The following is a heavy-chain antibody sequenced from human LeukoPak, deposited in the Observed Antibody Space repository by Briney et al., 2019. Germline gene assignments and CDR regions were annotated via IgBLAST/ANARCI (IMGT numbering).Heavy chain of an antibody. CDR2: IYYSGST. CDR3: ARHLRVAARPRTYYYYMDV. Sequence: SETLSLTCTVSGGSISSYYWSWIRQPPGKGLEWIGYIYYSGSTNYNPSLKSRVTISVDTSKNQFSLKLSSVTAADTAVYYCARHLRVAARPRTYYYYMDVWGKGTTVTVSS. J-gene: IGHJ6*03. CDR1: GGSISSYY. V-gene: IGHV4-59*08. D-gene: IGHD6-6*01.